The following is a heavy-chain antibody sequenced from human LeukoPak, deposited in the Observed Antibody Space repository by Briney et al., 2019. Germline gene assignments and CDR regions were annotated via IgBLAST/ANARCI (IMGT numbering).Heavy chain of an antibody. CDR1: GGSFSVYY. CDR3: ARAHIVVVPAAMGWVWGDYFDY. Sequence: SETLSLTCAVYGGSFSVYYWSWIRQPPGKGLEWIGEINHSGSTNYNPSLKSRVTISVDTSKNQFSLKLSSVTAADTAVYYCARAHIVVVPAAMGWVWGDYFDYWGQGTLVTVSS. D-gene: IGHD2-2*01. CDR2: INHSGST. V-gene: IGHV4-34*01. J-gene: IGHJ4*02.